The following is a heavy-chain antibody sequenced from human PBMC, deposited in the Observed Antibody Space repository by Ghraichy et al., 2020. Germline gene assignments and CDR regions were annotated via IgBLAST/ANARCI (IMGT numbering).Heavy chain of an antibody. Sequence: GGSLRLSCAASGFTFSSYSMNWVRQAPGKGLEWVSSISSSSSYIYYADSVKGRFTISRDNAKNSLYLQMNSLRAEDTAVYYCATDMVRGAERRGDFDYWGQGTLVTVSS. CDR2: ISSSSSYI. J-gene: IGHJ4*02. D-gene: IGHD3-10*01. V-gene: IGHV3-21*01. CDR3: ATDMVRGAERRGDFDY. CDR1: GFTFSSYS.